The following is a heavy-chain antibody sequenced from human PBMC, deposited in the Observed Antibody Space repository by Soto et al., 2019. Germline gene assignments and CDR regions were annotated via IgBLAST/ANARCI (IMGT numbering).Heavy chain of an antibody. J-gene: IGHJ2*01. Sequence: QVQLVQSGAEVKKPGSSVKVSCKASGGTFSSYTISWVRQAPGQGLEWMGRIIPILGIANYAQKFQGRVTITADKSTSTAYMELSSLRSEDTAVYYCARLDGHLGYFDLWGRGTLVTVSS. D-gene: IGHD1-26*01. CDR3: ARLDGHLGYFDL. CDR2: IIPILGIA. V-gene: IGHV1-69*02. CDR1: GGTFSSYT.